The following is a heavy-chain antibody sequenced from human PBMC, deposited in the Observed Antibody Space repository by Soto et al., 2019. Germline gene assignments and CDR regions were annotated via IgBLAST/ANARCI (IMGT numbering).Heavy chain of an antibody. D-gene: IGHD3-22*01. V-gene: IGHV5-10-1*01. Sequence: SCKGSGYSFAGYWITWVRQKPGKGLEWMGRIDPSDSQTYYSPSFRGHVTISVTKSITTVFLQWSSLRASDTAMYYCARQIYDSDTGPNFQYYFDSWGQGTPVTVSS. CDR3: ARQIYDSDTGPNFQYYFDS. CDR1: GYSFAGYW. CDR2: IDPSDSQT. J-gene: IGHJ4*02.